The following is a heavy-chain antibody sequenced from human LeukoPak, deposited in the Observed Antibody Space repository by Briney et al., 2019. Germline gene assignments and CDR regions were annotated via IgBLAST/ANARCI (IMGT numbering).Heavy chain of an antibody. CDR1: GFTFSSYW. Sequence: GGSLRLSCAASGFTFSSYWMSWVRQAPGKGLEWVANIKQDGSEKDYLGSVKGRFTISRDNAKKSLYLQMNSLRAEDTAVYYCYVGPTDYWGQGTLVSVS. J-gene: IGHJ4*02. V-gene: IGHV3-7*01. D-gene: IGHD1-26*01. CDR2: IKQDGSEK. CDR3: YVGPTDY.